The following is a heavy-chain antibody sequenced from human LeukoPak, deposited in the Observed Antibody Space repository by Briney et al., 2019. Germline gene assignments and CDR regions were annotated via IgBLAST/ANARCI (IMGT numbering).Heavy chain of an antibody. CDR3: AKSQLQWLVVLPDF. Sequence: GGSLRLSCVASGFSFSSYGMFWVRQAPGKGLEWVAVISYVGSDKYYVDSVKGRYTISRDNSKKTLFLQLNSLRAEDTAVYYCAKSQLQWLVVLPDFWGQGTLVTVSS. V-gene: IGHV3-30*18. CDR1: GFSFSSYG. J-gene: IGHJ4*02. CDR2: ISYVGSDK. D-gene: IGHD6-19*01.